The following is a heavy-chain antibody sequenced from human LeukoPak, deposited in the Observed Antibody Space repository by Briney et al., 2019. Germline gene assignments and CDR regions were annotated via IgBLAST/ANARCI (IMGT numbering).Heavy chain of an antibody. D-gene: IGHD2-2*02. CDR3: ARTREDCSSTSCYTLFDY. V-gene: IGHV4-59*08. Sequence: SETLSLTCTVSGGSISSYYWSWIRQPPGKGLEWIGYIYYSGSTNYNPSLKSRVTISVDTSKNQFSLKLSSVTAADAAVYYCARTREDCSSTSCYTLFDYWGQGTLVTVSS. CDR1: GGSISSYY. J-gene: IGHJ4*02. CDR2: IYYSGST.